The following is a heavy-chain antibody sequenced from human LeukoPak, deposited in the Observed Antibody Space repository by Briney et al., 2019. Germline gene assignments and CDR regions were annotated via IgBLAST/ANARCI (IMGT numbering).Heavy chain of an antibody. J-gene: IGHJ4*02. CDR3: ARVLRGYDY. D-gene: IGHD6-25*01. V-gene: IGHV3-64*02. Sequence: GGSLRLSCAASGFTFSEFSMHWVRQAPGKSLEYVSAIDGGGQNTFYADSVRGRFIISRDNAQNTPSLQMGSLRPDDMAVYYCARVLRGYDYWGQGALITVSS. CDR1: GFTFSEFS. CDR2: IDGGGQNT.